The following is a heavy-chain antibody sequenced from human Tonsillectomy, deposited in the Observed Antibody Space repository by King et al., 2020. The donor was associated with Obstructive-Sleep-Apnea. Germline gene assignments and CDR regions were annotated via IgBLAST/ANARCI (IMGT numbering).Heavy chain of an antibody. CDR1: GFTFSSYS. J-gene: IGHJ6*02. D-gene: IGHD2-2*01. V-gene: IGHV3-21*01. CDR2: ISTTGSYT. Sequence: VQLVESGGGLVKPGGSLRLSCAASGFTFSSYSMNWVRQAPGKGLEWVSSISTTGSYTYYVDSMKGRFTISRDNAKNSLYLQMISLRAEDTAVYYCVRDGEDIVVGPAANYYYYGMDVWGQGTTVTVSS. CDR3: VRDGEDIVVGPAANYYYYGMDV.